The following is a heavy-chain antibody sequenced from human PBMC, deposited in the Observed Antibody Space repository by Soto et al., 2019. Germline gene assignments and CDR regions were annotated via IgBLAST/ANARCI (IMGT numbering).Heavy chain of an antibody. CDR2: IIPILGIA. CDR1: GGTLSSYT. Sequence: SLRVSCKASGGTLSSYTFSWVRQAPGQGLEWMGRIIPILGIANYAQKFKGRVTITADKSTSTAYMELSSLRSEDTAVYYCVRGHYYGSGSYLMGYYYYMDVWGKGTTVTVSS. J-gene: IGHJ6*03. D-gene: IGHD3-10*01. V-gene: IGHV1-69*02. CDR3: VRGHYYGSGSYLMGYYYYMDV.